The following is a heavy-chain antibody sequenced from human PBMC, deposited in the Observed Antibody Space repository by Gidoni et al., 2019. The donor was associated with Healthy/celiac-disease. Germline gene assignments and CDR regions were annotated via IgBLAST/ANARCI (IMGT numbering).Heavy chain of an antibody. J-gene: IGHJ6*02. V-gene: IGHV4-34*01. CDR1: GGSFSRYY. CDR2: INHTGST. Sequence: QVQLQQLGAGLLKPSETLSLTCAAYGGSFSRYYCSWSRQPPGKGLAWIGEINHTGSTNYNPTLKSRVTISVDTSKNQFSLKLSSVTAADTAVYYCARASVGDVVVPAAGGYYGMDVWGQGTTVTVSS. CDR3: ARASVGDVVVPAAGGYYGMDV. D-gene: IGHD2-2*01.